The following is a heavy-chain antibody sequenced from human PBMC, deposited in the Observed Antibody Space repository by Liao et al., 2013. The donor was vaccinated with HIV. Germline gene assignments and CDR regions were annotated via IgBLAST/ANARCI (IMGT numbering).Heavy chain of an antibody. CDR1: NYSVSSGDYY. CDR3: ARQRVLMGFDAFDI. CDR2: LYTSGSS. D-gene: IGHD3-9*01. V-gene: IGHV4-61*02. Sequence: QLQLQELGPGLVKPSQTLSLTCTVSNYSVSSGDYYWTWIRRPAGKGLEWIGRLYTSGSSNYNPSFKSRVAMSIDTSKSQFSLILNSVTAADTAVYYCARQRVLMGFDAFDIWGQGTTVTVSS. J-gene: IGHJ3*02.